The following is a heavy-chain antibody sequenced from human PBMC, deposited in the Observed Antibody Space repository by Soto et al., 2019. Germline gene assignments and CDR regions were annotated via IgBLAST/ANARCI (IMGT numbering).Heavy chain of an antibody. Sequence: ASVKVSCKASGYTFTSYGISWVRQAPGQGLEWMGWISAYNGNTNYAQKLQGRVTMTTDTSTSTAYMELRSLRSDDTAVYYCARDIVGVTAAQGDYGMDAWGQGTTVTV. J-gene: IGHJ6*02. CDR3: ARDIVGVTAAQGDYGMDA. CDR2: ISAYNGNT. D-gene: IGHD2-2*01. V-gene: IGHV1-18*04. CDR1: GYTFTSYG.